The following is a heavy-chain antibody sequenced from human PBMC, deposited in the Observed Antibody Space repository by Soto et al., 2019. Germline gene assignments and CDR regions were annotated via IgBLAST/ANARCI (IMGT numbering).Heavy chain of an antibody. CDR1: GGSRSSDNYS. V-gene: IGHV4-30-2*01. CDR3: ARVPDV. CDR2: IYHSGST. J-gene: IGHJ6*02. Sequence: AVSGKCVDFGGSRSSDNYSWTWIRQPPGKGLEWIGYIYHSGSTYYNPSLKSRVTISVDRSKNQFSLKLNSVTAADTAVYYCARVPDVWGQGTTVTVSS.